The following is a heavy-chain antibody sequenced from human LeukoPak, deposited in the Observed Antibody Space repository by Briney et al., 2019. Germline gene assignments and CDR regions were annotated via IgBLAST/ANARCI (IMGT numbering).Heavy chain of an antibody. J-gene: IGHJ4*02. Sequence: GASVKVSCKASGYTFTSHYMHWVRQAPGQGLEWMGIINPSDGSTTSAQKFQGRVTVTRDTSTSTVYMELSSVRSEDTAVYYCARDSNSSSFDYWGQGILVTVSS. CDR3: ARDSNSSSFDY. CDR2: INPSDGST. D-gene: IGHD6-6*01. V-gene: IGHV1-46*01. CDR1: GYTFTSHY.